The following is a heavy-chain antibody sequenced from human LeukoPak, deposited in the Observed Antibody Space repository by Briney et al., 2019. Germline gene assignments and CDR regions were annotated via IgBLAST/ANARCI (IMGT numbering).Heavy chain of an antibody. D-gene: IGHD7-27*01. J-gene: IGHJ4*02. CDR1: GFTLSSYA. CDR3: ARDLNWGFDY. CDR2: ISGSGGSA. Sequence: TEGSLRLSCAASGFTLSSYAMNWVRQAPGKGLEWVSTISGSGGSAYYADSVKGRFTISRDNAKNSLSLQMNSLSAEDTAFYYCARDLNWGFDYWGQGALVTVSS. V-gene: IGHV3-23*01.